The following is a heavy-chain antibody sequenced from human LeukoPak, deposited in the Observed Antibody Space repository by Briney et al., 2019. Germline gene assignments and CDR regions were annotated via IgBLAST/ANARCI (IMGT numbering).Heavy chain of an antibody. CDR2: IKQDGSEK. Sequence: GGSLRLSCAASGFTFSSYWMSWVRQAPGKGLEWVANIKQDGSEKYYVDSVKGRFTISRDNAKNSLYLQMNSLRAEDTAVYYCTARGTVTSTDDAFDIWGQGTMVTVSS. J-gene: IGHJ3*02. D-gene: IGHD4-17*01. CDR1: GFTFSSYW. CDR3: TARGTVTSTDDAFDI. V-gene: IGHV3-7*01.